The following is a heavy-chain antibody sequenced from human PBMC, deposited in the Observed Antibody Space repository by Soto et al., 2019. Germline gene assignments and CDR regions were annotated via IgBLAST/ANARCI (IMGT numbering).Heavy chain of an antibody. J-gene: IGHJ5*02. Sequence: ASVKVSCKXSGYSFTNNDVSWVRQATGQGLEWMGWMNPGSGDTGYAQKFQGRVTMTRDISIATAYMELSSPRSDDTAIYYCARMATFGSLNWFDPWGQGTLVTVSS. CDR3: ARMATFGSLNWFDP. D-gene: IGHD3-16*01. CDR2: MNPGSGDT. V-gene: IGHV1-8*01. CDR1: GYSFTNND.